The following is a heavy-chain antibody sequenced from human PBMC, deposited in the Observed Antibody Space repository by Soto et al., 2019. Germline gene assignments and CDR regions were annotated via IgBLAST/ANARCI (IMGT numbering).Heavy chain of an antibody. J-gene: IGHJ3*02. CDR3: AADRGDGYNWDAFDI. D-gene: IGHD5-12*01. CDR2: IVVGSGNT. CDR1: GFTFTSSA. Sequence: ASVKVSCKASGFTFTSSAVQWVRQARGQRLEWIGWIVVGSGNTNYAQKFQERVTITRDMSTSTAYMELSSLRSEDTAVYYCAADRGDGYNWDAFDIWGQGTMVTVSS. V-gene: IGHV1-58*01.